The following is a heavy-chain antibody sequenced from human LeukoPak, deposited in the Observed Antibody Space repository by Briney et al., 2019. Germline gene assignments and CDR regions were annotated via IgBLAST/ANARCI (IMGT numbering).Heavy chain of an antibody. Sequence: PGGSLRLSCAASGFTFSSYAMSWVRQAPGKGLEWVSAISGSGGSTYYADSVKGRSTITRDNSKNTLYLQMNSLRAEDTAVYYCAKENYYDSSGYHLGDYWGQGTLVTVSS. CDR3: AKENYYDSSGYHLGDY. D-gene: IGHD3-22*01. J-gene: IGHJ4*02. CDR1: GFTFSSYA. V-gene: IGHV3-23*01. CDR2: ISGSGGST.